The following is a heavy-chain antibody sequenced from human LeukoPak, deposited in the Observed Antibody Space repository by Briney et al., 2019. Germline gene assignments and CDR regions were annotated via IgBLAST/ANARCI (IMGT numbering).Heavy chain of an antibody. Sequence: PGGSLRLSCAASGFTFSNYGMHWVRQAPGKGLEWVAYIRYDGSNKYYAESVKGRFTISRDNSKNTLFLQMNSLRAEDTAVYYCAVSAHVERVWHYFNYWGQGTLVTVSS. CDR2: IRYDGSNK. CDR3: AVSAHVERVWHYFNY. D-gene: IGHD6-6*01. V-gene: IGHV3-30*02. J-gene: IGHJ4*02. CDR1: GFTFSNYG.